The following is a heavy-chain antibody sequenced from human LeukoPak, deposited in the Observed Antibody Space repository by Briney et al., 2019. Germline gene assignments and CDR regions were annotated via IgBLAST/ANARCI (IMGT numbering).Heavy chain of an antibody. V-gene: IGHV3-21*01. CDR1: GFRFSDHT. Sequence: GGSLRLSCAASGFRFSDHTMNRVRQAPGKGLEWVSSIGGTNGAIFYADSVKGRFTISRDNVENSLSLQMNSLRAEDTAVYYCTRDRSYSDFDYWGQGTLVTVSS. J-gene: IGHJ4*02. D-gene: IGHD3-10*01. CDR3: TRDRSYSDFDY. CDR2: IGGTNGAI.